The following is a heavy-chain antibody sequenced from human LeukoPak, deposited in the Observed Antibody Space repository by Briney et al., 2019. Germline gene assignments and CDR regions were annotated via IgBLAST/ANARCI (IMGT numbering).Heavy chain of an antibody. V-gene: IGHV3-7*05. CDR2: IKQDGSEK. CDR3: AYLSHDYGDYF. J-gene: IGHJ4*02. D-gene: IGHD4-17*01. Sequence: GGSLRLSCAASGFTFSSYWMTWVRQAPGKGLEWVAKIKQDGSEKYYVDSVKGRFTISRDNAKNSLYLQMNSLGAEDTAVYYCAYLSHDYGDYFWGQGTLVTVSS. CDR1: GFTFSSYW.